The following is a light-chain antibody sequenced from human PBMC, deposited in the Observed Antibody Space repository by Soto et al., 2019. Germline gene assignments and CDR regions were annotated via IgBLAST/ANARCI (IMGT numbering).Light chain of an antibody. J-gene: IGLJ1*01. V-gene: IGLV1-40*01. CDR3: QSYDDSLSVHYV. CDR2: GNT. Sequence: QSVLTQPPSVSGAPGQRVTISCTGGSSNIGSTYDVQWYQQLPGTAPKLLIHGNTDRPSGLPDRFSGSKYGTSASLAITGLQAEDEADYYCQSYDDSLSVHYVFGTGTKVTVL. CDR1: SSNIGSTYD.